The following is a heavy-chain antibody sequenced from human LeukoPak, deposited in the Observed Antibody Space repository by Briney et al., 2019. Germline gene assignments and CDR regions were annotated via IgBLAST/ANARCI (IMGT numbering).Heavy chain of an antibody. Sequence: GGSLRLSCAASGFNFARNAMSWVRQAPGKGLEWVSSIGGSGANIYYADSVQGRFTISRDNAKNLLFLQLNSLTADDTAVYYCVKDAYYLHSSGYLIPFDFWDQGTLVTVSS. CDR3: VKDAYYLHSSGYLIPFDF. D-gene: IGHD3-22*01. J-gene: IGHJ4*02. CDR2: IGGSGANI. CDR1: GFNFARNA. V-gene: IGHV3-23*01.